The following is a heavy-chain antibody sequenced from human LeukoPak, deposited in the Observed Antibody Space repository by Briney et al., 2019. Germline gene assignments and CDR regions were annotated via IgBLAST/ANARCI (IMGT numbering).Heavy chain of an antibody. CDR2: ISGSGAST. CDR1: GFTFSSYA. V-gene: IGHV3-23*01. J-gene: IGHJ4*02. D-gene: IGHD3-16*01. CDR3: AKLIWGSDIGDY. Sequence: GGSLRLSCAGSGFTFSSYAVSWVRQAPGKGLEWLSGISGSGASTYYADSVKGRFTISRDNSKNTLYLRMNSLRAEDTAVYYCAKLIWGSDIGDYWGRGTLVTVSS.